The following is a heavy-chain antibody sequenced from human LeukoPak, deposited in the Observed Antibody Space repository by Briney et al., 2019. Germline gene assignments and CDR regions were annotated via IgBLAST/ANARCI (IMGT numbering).Heavy chain of an antibody. CDR1: GFTFSTYS. V-gene: IGHV3-23*01. Sequence: GGSLRLSCAASGFTFSTYSMNWVRQAPGKGLEWVSTITGSGDTTYYADSVKGRFTISRDNSKNTLYLQMNSLRAEDTAVYYCAKVRWDAFDIWGQGTMVTVSS. CDR2: ITGSGDTT. CDR3: AKVRWDAFDI. J-gene: IGHJ3*02. D-gene: IGHD3-3*01.